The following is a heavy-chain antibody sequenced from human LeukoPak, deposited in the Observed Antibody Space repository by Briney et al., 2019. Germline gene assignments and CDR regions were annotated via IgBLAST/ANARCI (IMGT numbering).Heavy chain of an antibody. V-gene: IGHV3-33*01. CDR1: GFTFSSYG. D-gene: IGHD2-2*01. CDR2: IWYDGSNK. CDR3: ARDLSSRVVVPAAIGY. J-gene: IGHJ4*02. Sequence: GGSLRLSCAASGFTFSSYGMHGVRQAQGKGLEWEAVIWYDGSNKYYADSVKGRITISRDNSKNTLYLQMNSLRAEDTAVYYCARDLSSRVVVPAAIGYWGQGTLVTVSS.